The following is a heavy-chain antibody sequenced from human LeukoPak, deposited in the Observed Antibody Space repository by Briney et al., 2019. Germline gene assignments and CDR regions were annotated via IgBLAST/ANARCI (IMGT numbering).Heavy chain of an antibody. J-gene: IGHJ4*02. V-gene: IGHV1-46*01. D-gene: IGHD4-11*01. CDR3: ATEGGYSKPFDY. Sequence: ASVKVSCKASGYTFTSYYMHWVRQAPGQGLEWMGIINPSGGSTSYAQKFQGRVTMTEDTSTDTAYMELSSLRSEDTAVYYCATEGGYSKPFDYWGQGTLVTVSS. CDR2: INPSGGST. CDR1: GYTFTSYY.